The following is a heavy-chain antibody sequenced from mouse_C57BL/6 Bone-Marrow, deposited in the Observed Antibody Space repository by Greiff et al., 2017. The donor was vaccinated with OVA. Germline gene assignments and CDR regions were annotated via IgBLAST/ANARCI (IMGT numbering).Heavy chain of an antibody. CDR1: EYEFPSHD. Sequence: EVMLVESGGGLVQPGESLKLSCESNEYEFPSHDMSWVRKTPEKRLELVAAINSDGGSTYYPDTMERRFIISRDNTKKTLYLQMSSLRSEDTALYYCARDLNYYGSDYAMDYWGQGTSVTVSS. J-gene: IGHJ4*01. CDR2: INSDGGST. D-gene: IGHD1-1*01. CDR3: ARDLNYYGSDYAMDY. V-gene: IGHV5-2*01.